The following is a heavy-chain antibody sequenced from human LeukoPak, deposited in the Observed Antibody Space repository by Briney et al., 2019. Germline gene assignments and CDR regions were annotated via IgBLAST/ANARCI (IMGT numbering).Heavy chain of an antibody. V-gene: IGHV5-51*01. CDR3: ARHYFGARTKGWFDP. D-gene: IGHD3-10*01. CDR1: GYSFTSYW. J-gene: IGHJ5*02. Sequence: GESLKISCKGSGYSFTSYWIGWVRQMPGKGLEWMGIIYPGDSDTRYSPSFQGQVTISADKSISTAYLQWSSLKASDTAVYYCARHYFGARTKGWFDPWGQGTLVTVSS. CDR2: IYPGDSDT.